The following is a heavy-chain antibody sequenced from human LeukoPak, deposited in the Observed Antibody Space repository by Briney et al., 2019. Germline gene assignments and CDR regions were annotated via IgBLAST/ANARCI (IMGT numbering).Heavy chain of an antibody. V-gene: IGHV1-2*02. Sequence: ASVKVSCKASGYTFTGYYMHWVRQAPGQGLEWMGWINPNSGGTNYAQKFQGRVTMTRDTSVSTAYMELSRLRSDDTAVYYCARSGPAAIRRHGLDVWGKGTTVTVSS. CDR1: GYTFTGYY. J-gene: IGHJ6*04. CDR3: ARSGPAAIRRHGLDV. D-gene: IGHD2-2*02. CDR2: INPNSGGT.